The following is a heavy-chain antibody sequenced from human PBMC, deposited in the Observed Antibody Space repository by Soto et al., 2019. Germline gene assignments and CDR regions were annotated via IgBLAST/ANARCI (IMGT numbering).Heavy chain of an antibody. D-gene: IGHD1-26*01. Sequence: QVQLQESGPGLVKPSGTLSLTCTVSGGSMTSSNWWNWVRQSPGKGPEWIGEAHHSGRTNYNPSLKSRVTISVDKSKNHFSLKLSSVTAADTAVYYCARSEATGLDHWGQGTLVTVSS. CDR3: ARSEATGLDH. CDR1: GGSMTSSNW. V-gene: IGHV4-4*02. J-gene: IGHJ4*02. CDR2: AHHSGRT.